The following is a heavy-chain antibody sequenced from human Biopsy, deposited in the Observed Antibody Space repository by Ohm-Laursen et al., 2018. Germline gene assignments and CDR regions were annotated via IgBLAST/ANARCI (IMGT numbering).Heavy chain of an antibody. J-gene: IGHJ4*02. D-gene: IGHD3-9*01. V-gene: IGHV1-2*02. CDR2: INPKRGGT. Sequence: SCQASVYNFTTHYMHWVRQAPGHGLEWMGWINPKRGGTHYLEKFRGRVTMTRDTSISTAYMEVSSLRSDDTAVYYCAIDGNDFLTDYLKIDQWGQGTLVTVSS. CDR1: VYNFTTHY. CDR3: AIDGNDFLTDYLKIDQ.